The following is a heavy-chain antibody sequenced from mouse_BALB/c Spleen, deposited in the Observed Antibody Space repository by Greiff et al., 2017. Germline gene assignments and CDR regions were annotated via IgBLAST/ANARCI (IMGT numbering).Heavy chain of an antibody. Sequence: QVQLQQSGAELVRPGASVTLSCKASGYTFTDYEMHWVKQTPVHGLEWIGAIDPETGGTAYNQKFKGKATLTAGKSSSTAYMELRSLTSEDSAVYYCTRFGNGWGQGTLVTVSA. CDR3: TRFGNG. V-gene: IGHV1-15*01. D-gene: IGHD4-1*01. J-gene: IGHJ3*01. CDR1: GYTFTDYE. CDR2: IDPETGGT.